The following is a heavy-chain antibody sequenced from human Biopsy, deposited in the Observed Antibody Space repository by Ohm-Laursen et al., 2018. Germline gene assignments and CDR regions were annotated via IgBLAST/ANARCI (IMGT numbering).Heavy chain of an antibody. CDR2: ISNRGST. V-gene: IGHV4-59*01. CDR3: ARLYRLDDYWNDDPPDAFDV. J-gene: IGHJ3*01. CDR1: GGSISSDY. Sequence: GTLSLTCTVSGGSISSDYWSWIRQSPGKGLEWIGYISNRGSTNYNPSLRGRVTISVDTSKNQSSLKLSSVTAADTAVFFCARLYRLDDYWNDDPPDAFDVWGQGTRVTVSS. D-gene: IGHD3-3*01.